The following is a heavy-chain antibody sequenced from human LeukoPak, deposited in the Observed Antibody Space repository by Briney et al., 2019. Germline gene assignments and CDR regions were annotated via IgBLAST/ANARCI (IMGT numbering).Heavy chain of an antibody. J-gene: IGHJ4*02. CDR3: ARGGLRYFDWSH. V-gene: IGHV4-59*01. CDR2: IYYSGST. Sequence: SETLSLTCTVSGGSISSYYWSWIRQPPGKGLEWIGYIYYSGSTNYNPSLKSRVTISVDTSKNQISLKLSSVTAADTAVYYCARGGLRYFDWSHWGQGTLVTVSS. CDR1: GGSISSYY. D-gene: IGHD3-9*01.